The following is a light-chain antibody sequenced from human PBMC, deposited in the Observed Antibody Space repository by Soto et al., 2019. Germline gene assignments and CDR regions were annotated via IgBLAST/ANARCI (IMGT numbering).Light chain of an antibody. J-gene: IGKJ3*01. CDR2: DAS. V-gene: IGKV3-11*01. Sequence: EIVLTQSPATLSLSPGDRATLSCRASQNVRTYLGWYQQKPGQAPRLLIYDASNRATGIPARFSGSGSGTDCALTISSLEPEDFAVYYCQQRATWPPFTFGPGTKVDLK. CDR3: QQRATWPPFT. CDR1: QNVRTY.